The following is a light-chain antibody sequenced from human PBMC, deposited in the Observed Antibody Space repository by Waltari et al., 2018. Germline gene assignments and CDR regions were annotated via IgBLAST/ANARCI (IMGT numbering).Light chain of an antibody. V-gene: IGKV3-20*01. J-gene: IGKJ2*01. Sequence: EIVLTQSPGTLSLSPGERATTSCRASQSVSSNYLAWYQLKPGQAPGLLIYGASSRATGIPDRFSGSGSGTDFTLTISRLEPEDFAVYYCQQYGSSPYTFGQGTKLEIK. CDR1: QSVSSNY. CDR3: QQYGSSPYT. CDR2: GAS.